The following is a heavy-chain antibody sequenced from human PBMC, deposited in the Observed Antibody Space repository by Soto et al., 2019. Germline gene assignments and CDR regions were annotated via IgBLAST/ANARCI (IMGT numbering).Heavy chain of an antibody. CDR1: GGSISSYY. CDR3: ARGDYYDSSAGMDV. CDR2: IYTSGST. D-gene: IGHD3-22*01. Sequence: SETLSLTCTVSGGSISSYYRSWIRQPAGKGLEWIGRIYTSGSTNYNPSLKSRVTMSVDTSKNQFSLKLSSVTAADTAVYYCARGDYYDSSAGMDVWGQGTTVTVSS. J-gene: IGHJ6*02. V-gene: IGHV4-4*07.